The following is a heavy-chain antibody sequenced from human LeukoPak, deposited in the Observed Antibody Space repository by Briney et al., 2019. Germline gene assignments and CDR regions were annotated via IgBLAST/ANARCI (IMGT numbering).Heavy chain of an antibody. V-gene: IGHV3-30*18. CDR3: AKTIRAFVICSSTSCYAYDY. D-gene: IGHD2-2*01. J-gene: IGHJ4*02. Sequence: PGGSLRLSCAASGFTFSSYGMHWVRQAPGKGLEWVAVISYDGSNKYYADSVKGRFTISRDNSKNTLYLQMNSLRAEDTAVYYCAKTIRAFVICSSTSCYAYDYWGQGTLVTVSS. CDR2: ISYDGSNK. CDR1: GFTFSSYG.